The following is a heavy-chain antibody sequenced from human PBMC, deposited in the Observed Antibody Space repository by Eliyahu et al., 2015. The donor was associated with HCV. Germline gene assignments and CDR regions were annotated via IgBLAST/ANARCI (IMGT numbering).Heavy chain of an antibody. CDR2: INHSGST. V-gene: IGHV4-34*01. CDR1: GGSFSGYY. Sequence: QVQLQQWGAGLLKPSETLSLTCAAYGGSFSGYYWSWIRQPPGKGLEWIGEINHSGSTNYNPSLKSRVTISVDTSKNQFSLKLSSVTAADTAVYYCARGRQLVPRDAFDIWGQGTMVTVSS. J-gene: IGHJ3*02. D-gene: IGHD6-6*01. CDR3: ARGRQLVPRDAFDI.